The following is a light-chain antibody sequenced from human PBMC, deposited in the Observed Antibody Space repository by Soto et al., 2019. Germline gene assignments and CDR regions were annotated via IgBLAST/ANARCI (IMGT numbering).Light chain of an antibody. CDR3: QQYDNSPIT. V-gene: IGKV3-20*01. Sequence: EIVLTQSPGILSLSPGERASLSCGASQSISSSFLAWYQQKPGQAPRLLIYGAPSRATGIPDRFSGTGSETDFTLTISRLEPEDFAVYYCQQYDNSPITFGQGTRLEIK. CDR1: QSISSSF. J-gene: IGKJ5*01. CDR2: GAP.